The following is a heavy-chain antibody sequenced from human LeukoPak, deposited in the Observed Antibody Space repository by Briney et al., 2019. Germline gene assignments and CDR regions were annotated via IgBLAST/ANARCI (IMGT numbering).Heavy chain of an antibody. CDR3: ARHEGGTLVGY. D-gene: IGHD1-7*01. J-gene: IGHJ4*02. CDR2: IYYSGST. Sequence: SETLSLTCTVSGGSISSSSYYWGWIRQPPGKGLEWIGSIYYSGSTYYNPSLKSRVTISVDTSKNQFSLKLSSVIAADTAVYYCARHEGGTLVGYWGQGTLVTVSS. CDR1: GGSISSSSYY. V-gene: IGHV4-39*01.